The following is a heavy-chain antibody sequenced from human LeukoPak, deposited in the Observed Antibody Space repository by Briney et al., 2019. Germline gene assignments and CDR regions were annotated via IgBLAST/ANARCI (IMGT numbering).Heavy chain of an antibody. CDR3: TQERAGTIVDS. J-gene: IGHJ5*01. Sequence: PSETLSLTCTASGGSIYSTTSYWGWIRQSPGKGLEWIGSVYYTGGTYYNPSLKSRLTISLDTSKNQFSLRLYSVTAADTAVYYCTQERAGTIVDSWGQGTLVTVSS. CDR2: VYYTGGT. V-gene: IGHV4-39*01. CDR1: GGSIYSTTSY. D-gene: IGHD1-7*01.